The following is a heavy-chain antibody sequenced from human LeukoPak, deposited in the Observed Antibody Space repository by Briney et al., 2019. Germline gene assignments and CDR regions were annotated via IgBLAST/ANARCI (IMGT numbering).Heavy chain of an antibody. J-gene: IGHJ2*01. CDR2: ISGRGGST. Sequence: GGSLRLSCAAPGFTFSSFGMSWVRQAPGKGLDWVSGISGRGGSTYYADSVKARFTIYRENSKNTLYPQVNTLRAGHPAGFVCAAIGSGNLLFHGRGRGSLGTVSA. CDR1: GFTFSSFG. V-gene: IGHV3-23*01. D-gene: IGHD3-10*01. CDR3: AAIGSGNLLFHG.